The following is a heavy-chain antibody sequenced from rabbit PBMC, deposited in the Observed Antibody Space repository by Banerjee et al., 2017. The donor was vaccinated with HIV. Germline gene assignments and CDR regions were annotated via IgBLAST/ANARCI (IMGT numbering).Heavy chain of an antibody. CDR3: ARFPLDGSSSHYWL. CDR2: IYPDYGST. CDR1: GIDFSSYG. D-gene: IGHD1-1*01. V-gene: IGHV1S47*01. Sequence: QEQLVESGGGLVTLGGSLKLSCKASGIDFSSYGISWVRQAPGKGLEWIAYIYPDYGSTDYASWVNGRFTISLDNAQNTVFLQMTSLTAADTATYFCARFPLDGSSSHYWLWGPGTLVTVS. J-gene: IGHJ4*01.